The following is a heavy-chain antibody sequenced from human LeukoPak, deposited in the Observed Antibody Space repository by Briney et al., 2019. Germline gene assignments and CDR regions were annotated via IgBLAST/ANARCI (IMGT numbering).Heavy chain of an antibody. CDR3: ARGVGASLIIQH. CDR2: NIPIFGTA. D-gene: IGHD1-26*01. Sequence: SVKVSCKASGGTFSSYAISWVRQAPGQGLEWMGGNIPIFGTANYAQKFQGRVTITADESTSTAYMELSSLRSEDTAVYYCARGVGASLIIQHWGQGTLVTVSA. J-gene: IGHJ1*01. V-gene: IGHV1-69*13. CDR1: GGTFSSYA.